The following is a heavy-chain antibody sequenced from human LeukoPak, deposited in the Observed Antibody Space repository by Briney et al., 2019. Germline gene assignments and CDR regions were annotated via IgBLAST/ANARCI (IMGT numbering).Heavy chain of an antibody. CDR2: ISGYNAKT. CDR1: GYMFSSYY. D-gene: IGHD1-26*01. J-gene: IGHJ4*02. Sequence: ASVKVSCKASGYMFSSYYMTWVRQASGQGLEWMGWISGYNAKTNYAQKFQGRVTMTTDTSTRTAYLELRSLSSDDTAVYYCTRTRDYFATTRYFDYWGQGTLVTVSS. V-gene: IGHV1-18*01. CDR3: TRTRDYFATTRYFDY.